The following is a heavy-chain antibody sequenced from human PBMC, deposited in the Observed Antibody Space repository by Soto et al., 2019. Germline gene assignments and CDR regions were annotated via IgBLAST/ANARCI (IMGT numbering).Heavy chain of an antibody. J-gene: IGHJ5*02. V-gene: IGHV1-3*01. CDR2: INAANGDT. CDR1: GYTFTSYG. CDR3: VRRHVSATGIDWFDP. D-gene: IGHD6-13*01. Sequence: ASVKVSCKASGYTFTSYGIHWVRQAPGQRLEWMGWINAANGDTKYSPKFQGRVTITRDTSASTAYMELSSLSSEDTAVYYCVRRHVSATGIDWFDPWGQGTLVTVSS.